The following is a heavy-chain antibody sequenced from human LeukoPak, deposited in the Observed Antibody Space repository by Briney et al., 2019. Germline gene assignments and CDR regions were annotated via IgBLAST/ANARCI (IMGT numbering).Heavy chain of an antibody. D-gene: IGHD6-13*01. Sequence: SQTLSLTCTVSFASISSGGYYWTWIRLHPEKGLEWIGYIFDSGNIYYNPSLKSRLTISVDTSENQFSLKLTSVTAADTAIYYCASSYSNSWYDYWGQGILVTVSS. CDR3: ASSYSNSWYDY. CDR2: IFDSGNI. V-gene: IGHV4-31*03. J-gene: IGHJ4*02. CDR1: FASISSGGYY.